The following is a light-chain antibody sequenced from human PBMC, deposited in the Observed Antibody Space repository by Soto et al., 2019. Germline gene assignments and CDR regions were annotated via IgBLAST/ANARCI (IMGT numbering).Light chain of an antibody. Sequence: EIVMTQSPAALSVSPGERVTLSCRASQRVSRDLAWYQQKPGQAPRLLIYGASSRATGIPNRFSGSGSGTDFTLTISRLEPEDFAVYYCQQYGNSGTFGQGTKVDIK. CDR3: QQYGNSGT. CDR2: GAS. J-gene: IGKJ1*01. V-gene: IGKV3-20*01. CDR1: QRVSRD.